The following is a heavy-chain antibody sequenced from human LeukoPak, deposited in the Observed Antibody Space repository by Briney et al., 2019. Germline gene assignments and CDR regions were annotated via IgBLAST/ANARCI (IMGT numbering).Heavy chain of an antibody. CDR1: GFTFSSYW. CDR3: ARDIHGDNWFDP. D-gene: IGHD4-17*01. V-gene: IGHV3-74*01. Sequence: PGWSLRLSCAASGFTFSSYWMHWVRQAPGKGLVWVSRINSDGSSTSYADSVKGRFTISRDNAKNTLYLQMNSLRAEDTAVYYCARDIHGDNWFDPWGQGTLVTVSS. CDR2: INSDGSST. J-gene: IGHJ5*02.